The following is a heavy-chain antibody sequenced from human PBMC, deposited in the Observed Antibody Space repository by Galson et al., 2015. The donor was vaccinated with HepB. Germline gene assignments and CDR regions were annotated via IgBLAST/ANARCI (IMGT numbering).Heavy chain of an antibody. CDR3: ARSRPLERRFDS. V-gene: IGHV3-30-3*01. CDR1: GFTFSDYA. D-gene: IGHD1-1*01. Sequence: LRLSCAASGFTFSDYAMHWVRQAPGEGLEWVAAISHNGYHIHYADSVEGRFTISRDNSRNTLYVQMNNLRVEDSCLYYCARSRPLERRFDSWARESWSPSPQ. CDR2: ISHNGYHI. J-gene: IGHJ4*02.